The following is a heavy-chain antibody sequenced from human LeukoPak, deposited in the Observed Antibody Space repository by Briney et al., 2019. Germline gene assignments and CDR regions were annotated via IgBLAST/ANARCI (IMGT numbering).Heavy chain of an antibody. J-gene: IGHJ4*02. CDR1: GGSISSYY. D-gene: IGHD6-13*01. Sequence: PSETLSLTCTVSGGSISSYYWSWIRQPPGKGLEWIGYIYYSGSTNYNPSLKSRVTISVDTSKNQFSLKLSSVTAADTAVYYCARGGSWYRFDSWGQGTLVTVSS. CDR3: ARGGSWYRFDS. CDR2: IYYSGST. V-gene: IGHV4-59*01.